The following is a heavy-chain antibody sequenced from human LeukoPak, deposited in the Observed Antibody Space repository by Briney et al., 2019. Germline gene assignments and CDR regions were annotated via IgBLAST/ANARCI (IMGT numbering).Heavy chain of an antibody. Sequence: GGSLRLSCAASGFLFSGYDMSWVRQAPGKGLEWVSYITSSSTTLYYADSVKGRFTISRDNAKNSLYLQMSSLRDEDTAVYYCARDHFDSSADYWGQGTLVTVSS. D-gene: IGHD3-22*01. CDR3: ARDHFDSSADY. J-gene: IGHJ4*02. CDR2: ITSSSTTL. V-gene: IGHV3-48*02. CDR1: GFLFSGYD.